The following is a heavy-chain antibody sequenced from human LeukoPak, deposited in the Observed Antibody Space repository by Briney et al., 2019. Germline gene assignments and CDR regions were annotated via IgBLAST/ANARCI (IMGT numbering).Heavy chain of an antibody. D-gene: IGHD3-22*01. CDR1: GYTFTSYG. J-gene: IGHJ3*02. CDR2: INAYNGNT. V-gene: IGHV1-18*01. CDR3: AREFHYYDSSGYYYAFDI. Sequence: ASVKVSCKASGYTFTSYGISGVRQAPGQGLEGMGWINAYNGNTNYAQKLQGRVTMTPVTSTSTAYMELRSLRSDDTAVYCCAREFHYYDSSGYYYAFDIWGQGTVVTVSS.